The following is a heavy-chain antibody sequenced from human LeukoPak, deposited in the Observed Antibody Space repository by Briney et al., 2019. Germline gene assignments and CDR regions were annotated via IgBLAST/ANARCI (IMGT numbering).Heavy chain of an antibody. CDR2: IYPGDSDT. J-gene: IGHJ4*02. CDR1: GYSFTNHW. CDR3: ARRMVRGVITSPFDF. D-gene: IGHD3-10*01. Sequence: GESLKISCKGSGYSFTNHWIGWVRQMPGKGLEWMGIIYPGDSDTTYSPSFQGQVTISADKSISTAYLQWSSLKASDTAMYYCARRMVRGVITSPFDFWGQGTLVTVSS. V-gene: IGHV5-51*01.